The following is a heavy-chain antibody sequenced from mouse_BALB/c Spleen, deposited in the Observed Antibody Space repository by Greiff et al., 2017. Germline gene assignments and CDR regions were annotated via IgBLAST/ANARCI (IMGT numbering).Heavy chain of an antibody. CDR1: GFTFSSYG. J-gene: IGHJ4*01. Sequence: EVQVVESGGGLVQPGGSLKLSCAASGFTFSSYGMSWVRQTPDKRLELVATINSNGGSTYYPDSVKGRFTISRDNAKNTLYLQMSSLKSEDTAMYSCARDTEVTSYRFPYAMDYWGQGTSVTVSS. D-gene: IGHD2-14*01. CDR2: INSNGGST. CDR3: ARDTEVTSYRFPYAMDY. V-gene: IGHV5-6-3*01.